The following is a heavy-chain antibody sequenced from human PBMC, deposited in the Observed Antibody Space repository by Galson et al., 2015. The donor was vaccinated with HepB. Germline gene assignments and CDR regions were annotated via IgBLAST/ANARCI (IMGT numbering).Heavy chain of an antibody. J-gene: IGHJ6*02. CDR1: GFTFSSYE. CDR3: ARDHYRGGTIFGVVINSYGYYGMDV. V-gene: IGHV3-48*03. CDR2: ISSSGSTI. D-gene: IGHD3-3*01. Sequence: SLRLSCAASGFTFSSYEMNWVRQAPGKGLEWVSYISSSGSTIYYADSVKGRFTISRDNAKNSLYLQMNSLRAEDTAVYYCARDHYRGGTIFGVVINSYGYYGMDVWGQGTTVTVSS.